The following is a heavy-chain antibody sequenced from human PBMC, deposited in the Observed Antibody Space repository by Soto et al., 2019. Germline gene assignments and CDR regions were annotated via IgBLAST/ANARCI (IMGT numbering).Heavy chain of an antibody. Sequence: QVQLVQSGAEVKKPGSSVKVSCKASGGTFSSYTISWVRQAPGQGLEGMGRIIPILGIANYAQKFQGRVTITADKSTSTAYMELSSLRTEDTAVHYCARERQSIVGATDFDYWGQGTLVTVSS. CDR3: ARERQSIVGATDFDY. V-gene: IGHV1-69*08. J-gene: IGHJ4*02. CDR1: GGTFSSYT. CDR2: IIPILGIA. D-gene: IGHD1-26*01.